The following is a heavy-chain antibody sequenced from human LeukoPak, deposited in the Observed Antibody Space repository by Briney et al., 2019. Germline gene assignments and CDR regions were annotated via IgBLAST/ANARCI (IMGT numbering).Heavy chain of an antibody. J-gene: IGHJ2*01. CDR3: ARGRGTTMVRGVITNYFDL. Sequence: ASVKVTCKASGYTFTAHYIHWVRQAPGQGLEWMGWIDPNSGGTNYAQKFLGSVTMTGDTSINTAFMELSRLRSDDTAIYYCARGRGTTMVRGVITNYFDLWGRGSLVTVSS. V-gene: IGHV1-2*02. CDR1: GYTFTAHY. D-gene: IGHD3-10*01. CDR2: IDPNSGGT.